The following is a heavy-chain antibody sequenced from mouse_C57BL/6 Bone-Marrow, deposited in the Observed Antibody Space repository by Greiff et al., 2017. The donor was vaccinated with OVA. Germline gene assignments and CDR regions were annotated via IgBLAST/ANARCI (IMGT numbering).Heavy chain of an antibody. V-gene: IGHV1-61*01. CDR1: GYTFTSYW. J-gene: IGHJ4*01. CDR3: ENLNPYYAMDY. CDR2: IYPSDSDT. Sequence: VQLQQPGAELVRPGSSVTLSCKASGYTFTSYWMDWVKQRPVQGLEWIGNIYPSDSDTHYNQKFKDKATLTVDKSSSTAYMQLSSLTSEDSAVSYCENLNPYYAMDYWGQGTSVTVSS. D-gene: IGHD1-3*01.